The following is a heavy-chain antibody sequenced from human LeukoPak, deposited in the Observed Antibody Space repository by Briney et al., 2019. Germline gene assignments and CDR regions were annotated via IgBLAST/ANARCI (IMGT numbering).Heavy chain of an antibody. D-gene: IGHD5-18*01. V-gene: IGHV5-51*01. J-gene: IGHJ4*02. CDR2: IHPGDSGT. CDR1: GYRFTNYW. CDR3: ARGGSYRYGSSDY. Sequence: GESLKISCKGSGYRFTNYWIGWVRQMPGKGLEWMGIIHPGDSGTRYSPSFQGQVTMSVDESITTAYLQWSSLRASDSAIYYCARGGSYRYGSSDYRGQGTLVTVSS.